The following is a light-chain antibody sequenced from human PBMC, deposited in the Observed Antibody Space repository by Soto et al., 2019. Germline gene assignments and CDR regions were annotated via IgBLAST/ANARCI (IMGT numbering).Light chain of an antibody. CDR2: DVS. Sequence: SALTQPGTVSVSIGQSATISCTGTSSDVGGYNDVSWYQQHPGKAPKLMIYDVSNRPSGVSNRFSGSKSGNTASLTISGLQAEDEADYYCSSYTSSSTLVFGTGTKVTVL. J-gene: IGLJ1*01. V-gene: IGLV2-14*01. CDR1: SSDVGGYND. CDR3: SSYTSSSTLV.